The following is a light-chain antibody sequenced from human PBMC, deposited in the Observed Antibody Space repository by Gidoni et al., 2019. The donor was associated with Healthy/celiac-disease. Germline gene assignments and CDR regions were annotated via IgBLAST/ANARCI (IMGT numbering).Light chain of an antibody. CDR1: SSDVGGYNY. V-gene: IGLV2-14*01. CDR2: EVS. J-gene: IGLJ1*01. Sequence: QSALTQSASVSGSPGQSITISCTGTSSDVGGYNYGSWYQQHPGKAPKLMIYEVSNRPSGVSNRFSGSKSGNTASLTISGLQDEDEADYYCSSYTSSSTPWVFGTGTKVTVL. CDR3: SSYTSSSTPWV.